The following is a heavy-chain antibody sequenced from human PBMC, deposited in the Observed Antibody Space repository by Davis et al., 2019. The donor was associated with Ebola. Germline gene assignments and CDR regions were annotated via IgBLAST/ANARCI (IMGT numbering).Heavy chain of an antibody. J-gene: IGHJ4*02. CDR1: GFTFSSYN. D-gene: IGHD3-3*01. CDR2: ISCSSSTI. Sequence: PGGSLRLSCAASGFTFSSYNMNWVRQAPGKGLEWVSYISCSSSTIYYADSVKGRFTISRDNAKNSLYLQMNSLRAEDTAVYYCARDHGWYYDFWSGYYTGGPDYWGQGTLVTVSS. CDR3: ARDHGWYYDFWSGYYTGGPDY. V-gene: IGHV3-48*04.